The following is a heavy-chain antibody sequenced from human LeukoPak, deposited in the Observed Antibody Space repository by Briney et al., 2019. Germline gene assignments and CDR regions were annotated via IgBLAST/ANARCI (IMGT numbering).Heavy chain of an antibody. D-gene: IGHD3-9*01. J-gene: IGHJ6*03. CDR3: AKDTYYDILTGNYYYYYMDV. Sequence: GGTLRLSCAASGFTFSSYGMSWVRQAPGKGLEWVSAISGSGGSTYYADSVKGRFTISRDNSKNTLYLQMNSLRAEDTAVYYCAKDTYYDILTGNYYYYYMDVWGKGTTVTISS. CDR2: ISGSGGST. V-gene: IGHV3-23*01. CDR1: GFTFSSYG.